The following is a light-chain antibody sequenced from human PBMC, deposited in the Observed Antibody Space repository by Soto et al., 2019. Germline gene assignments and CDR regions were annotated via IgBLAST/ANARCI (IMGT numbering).Light chain of an antibody. V-gene: IGLV2-14*01. Sequence: QSVLTQPASVSGSPGQSITISCTGTNSDVGGYNYVSWYQQHPGKAPKFMIYDVSNRPSGVSNCFSGSKSGNTASLTISGLQAEDEADYYCSSYTTSNTRQIVFGTGTKLTVL. J-gene: IGLJ1*01. CDR2: DVS. CDR1: NSDVGGYNY. CDR3: SSYTTSNTRQIV.